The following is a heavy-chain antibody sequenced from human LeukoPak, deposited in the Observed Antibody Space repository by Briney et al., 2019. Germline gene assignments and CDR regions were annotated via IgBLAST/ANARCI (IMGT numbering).Heavy chain of an antibody. CDR2: TGESGGST. CDR3: AKQAHFDSSGPGAFDI. D-gene: IGHD3-22*01. J-gene: IGHJ3*02. V-gene: IGHV3-23*01. CDR1: GFTFSSYA. Sequence: GGSLRLSCAASGFTFSSYAMSWVRQAPGKGLEWVSATGESGGSTYYADSVKGRFTISRDNFKNTLYIQMNSLRPEDTAIYYCAKQAHFDSSGPGAFDIWGQGTMVTVS.